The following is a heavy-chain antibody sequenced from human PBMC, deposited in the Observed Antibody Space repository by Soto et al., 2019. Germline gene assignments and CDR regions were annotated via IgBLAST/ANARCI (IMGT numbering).Heavy chain of an antibody. J-gene: IGHJ4*02. CDR1: GGSTRTSSYS. V-gene: IGHV4-39*01. D-gene: IGHD3-10*01. CDR3: ARLRGSGHPAFFDY. Sequence: SETLSLTCTVSGGSTRTSSYSWGWVRQPPGKGLEWIGTSHHSGSTYYNPSLTIGATISVDTFSNEVSLTMNSVTAADTAIYFCARLRGSGHPAFFDYWGQGTLVTVSS. CDR2: SHHSGST.